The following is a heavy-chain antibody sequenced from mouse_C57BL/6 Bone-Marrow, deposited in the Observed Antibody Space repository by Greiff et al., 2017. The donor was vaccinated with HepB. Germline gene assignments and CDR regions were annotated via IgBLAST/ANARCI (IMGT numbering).Heavy chain of an antibody. CDR3: ARKDLYYDYDWFAY. V-gene: IGHV1-55*01. CDR2: IYPGSGST. J-gene: IGHJ3*01. D-gene: IGHD2-4*01. Sequence: VKLQQPGAELVKPGASVKMSCKASGYTFTSYWITWVKQRPGQGLEWIGDIYPGSGSTNYNEKFKSKATLTVDTSSSTAYMQLSSLTSEDSAVYYCARKDLYYDYDWFAYWGQGTLVTVSA. CDR1: GYTFTSYW.